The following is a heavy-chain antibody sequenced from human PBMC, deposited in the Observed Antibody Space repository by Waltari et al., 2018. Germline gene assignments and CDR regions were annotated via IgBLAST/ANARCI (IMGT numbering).Heavy chain of an antibody. CDR1: GGSISSSSYY. Sequence: QLQLQESGPGLVKPSETLSLTCTVSGGSISSSSYYWGWTRPPPGKGLEWIGGMYYSGNTYYNPSLKSRVTISVDTPKNQFSLNLSSVTAADTAVYYCARRGDRYCSSTSCYYYMDVWGKGTTVTVSS. J-gene: IGHJ6*03. CDR2: MYYSGNT. CDR3: ARRGDRYCSSTSCYYYMDV. V-gene: IGHV4-39*01. D-gene: IGHD2-2*01.